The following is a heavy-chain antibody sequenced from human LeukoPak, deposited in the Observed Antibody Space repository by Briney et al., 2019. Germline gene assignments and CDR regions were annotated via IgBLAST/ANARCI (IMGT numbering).Heavy chain of an antibody. CDR1: GFTFSTYA. CDR2: ILYDGRNE. CDR3: AKRGINGDYYHY. D-gene: IGHD4-17*01. V-gene: IGHV3-30*18. J-gene: IGHJ4*02. Sequence: GRSLGLSCAASGFTFSTYAMHWVRQAPGKGLEWVALILYDGRNEYYAESVKGRFTISRDNSQNTVYLQMNSLRPEDTAVYYCAKRGINGDYYHYWGQGTLVTVSS.